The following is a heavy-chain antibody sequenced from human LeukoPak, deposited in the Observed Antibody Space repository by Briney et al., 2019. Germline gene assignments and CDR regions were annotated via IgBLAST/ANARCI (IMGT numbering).Heavy chain of an antibody. J-gene: IGHJ5*02. D-gene: IGHD3-10*01. CDR3: AREDYYGSGSVNWFDP. CDR2: IYYSGST. Sequence: PSETLSLTCTVSGGSISSYYWSWIRQPPGKGLEWIGYIYYSGSTNYNPSLKSRVTISVDTSKNQFSLKLSSVTAADTAVYYCAREDYYGSGSVNWFDPWGQGTLVTVSS. CDR1: GGSISSYY. V-gene: IGHV4-59*12.